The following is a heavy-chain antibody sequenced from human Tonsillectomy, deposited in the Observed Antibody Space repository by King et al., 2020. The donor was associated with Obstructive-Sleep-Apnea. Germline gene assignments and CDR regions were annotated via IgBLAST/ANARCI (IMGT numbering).Heavy chain of an antibody. V-gene: IGHV4-30-4*01. D-gene: IGHD2/OR15-2a*01. CDR1: GGSISSGDYY. CDR3: ARDFYWLGYYYGMDV. J-gene: IGHJ6*02. CDR2: IYYSGST. Sequence: QLQESGPGLVKPSQTLSLTCTVSGGSISSGDYYWSGIRQPPGKGLEWIGYIYYSGSTYYNPSLKSRVTISVDTSKNQFSLKLSSVTAADTAVYYFARDFYWLGYYYGMDVWGQGTTVTVSS.